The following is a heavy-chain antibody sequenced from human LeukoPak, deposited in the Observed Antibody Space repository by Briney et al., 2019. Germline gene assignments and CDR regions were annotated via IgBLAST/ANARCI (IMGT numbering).Heavy chain of an antibody. V-gene: IGHV4-59*08. CDR1: GASISNTYY. CDR2: LYNIGSI. J-gene: IGHJ4*02. Sequence: SETLSLTCTVSGASISNTYYWSWIRQLPGKGLEWNGNLYNIGSITYKPSLKSRVTMPVDMSKNQFSLRLTSVTAADTAVYFCATNSTGSAFDFWGQGVLVTVSS. D-gene: IGHD2/OR15-2a*01. CDR3: ATNSTGSAFDF.